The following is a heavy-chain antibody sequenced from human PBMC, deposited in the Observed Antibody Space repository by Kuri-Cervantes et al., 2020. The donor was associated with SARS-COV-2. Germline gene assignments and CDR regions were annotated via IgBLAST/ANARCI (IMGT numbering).Heavy chain of an antibody. Sequence: ASVKVSCKASGYTFTSYDINWVRQANGQGLEWMGWMNPNSGNTGYAQKFQGRVTMTRDTSTSAVYMELSSLRSEDTAVYYCASLGVDCSGGSCWQGFDYWGQGTLVTVSS. D-gene: IGHD2-15*01. CDR1: GYTFTSYD. J-gene: IGHJ4*02. CDR3: ASLGVDCSGGSCWQGFDY. CDR2: MNPNSGNT. V-gene: IGHV1-8*02.